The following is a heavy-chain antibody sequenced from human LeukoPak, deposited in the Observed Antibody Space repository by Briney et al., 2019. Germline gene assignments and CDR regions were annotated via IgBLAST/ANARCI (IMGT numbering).Heavy chain of an antibody. CDR2: VDPEDGET. CDR3: ATSAAGMMSVDY. Sequence: ASVKVSCKVSGYTFTDYYMHWVQQAPGKGLEWMGLVDPEDGETIYAEKFQGRVTITADTSTDTAYMELSSLRSEDTAVFYCATSAAGMMSVDYWGQGTLVTVSS. D-gene: IGHD6-13*01. V-gene: IGHV1-69-2*01. J-gene: IGHJ4*02. CDR1: GYTFTDYY.